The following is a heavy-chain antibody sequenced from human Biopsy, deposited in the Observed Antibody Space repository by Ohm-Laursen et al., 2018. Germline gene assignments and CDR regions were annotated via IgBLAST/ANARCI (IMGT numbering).Heavy chain of an antibody. D-gene: IGHD1-14*01. CDR1: GFTFHTYV. J-gene: IGHJ5*01. CDR2: IDVSDYNT. CDR3: VKQWGGYNFDS. V-gene: IGHV3-23*01. Sequence: GSLRLSCAASGFTFHTYVVNWVRQAPGKGLEWVAHIDVSDYNTYYADSVRGRFTISRDNSKQMVHLEINSLTADDTAVYYCVKQWGGYNFDSWGQGTLVTVSS.